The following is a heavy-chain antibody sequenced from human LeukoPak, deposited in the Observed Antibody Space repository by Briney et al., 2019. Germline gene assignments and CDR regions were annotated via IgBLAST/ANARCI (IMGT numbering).Heavy chain of an antibody. CDR2: IIPIFGTA. CDR3: ARDRANYYDSSGYYYFDY. CDR1: GGTFSSYA. J-gene: IGHJ4*02. V-gene: IGHV1-69*13. Sequence: ASVKVSCKASGGTFSSYAISWVRQAPGQGLEWMGGIIPIFGTANYAQKFQGRVTITADESTSTAYMELSSLRSEDTAVYYCARDRANYYDSSGYYYFDYWGQGTLVTVSS. D-gene: IGHD3-22*01.